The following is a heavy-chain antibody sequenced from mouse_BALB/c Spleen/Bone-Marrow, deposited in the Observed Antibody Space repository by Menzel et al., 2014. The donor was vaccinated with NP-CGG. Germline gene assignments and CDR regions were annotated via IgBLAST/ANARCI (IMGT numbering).Heavy chain of an antibody. CDR2: ISYDGSK. D-gene: IGHD2-10*02. V-gene: IGHV3-6*02. CDR1: GYSITSGYY. J-gene: IGHJ2*01. Sequence: EVKLMESGPGLVKPSQSLFLTCSVTGYSITSGYYWNWIRQFPGNKLEWMGYISYDGSKNYDPSLKNRISITRDTSKNQFLLKLNSVTTEDTATYYCARYGSFDYWGQGTTLTVSS. CDR3: ARYGSFDY.